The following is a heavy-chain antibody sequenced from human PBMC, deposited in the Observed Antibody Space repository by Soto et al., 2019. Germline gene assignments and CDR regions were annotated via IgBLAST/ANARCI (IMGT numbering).Heavy chain of an antibody. CDR2: INPNSGGT. CDR1: GYTFTSYG. J-gene: IGHJ6*02. D-gene: IGHD6-19*01. CDR3: AREGIAVAGTWGIYYYGMDV. Sequence: ASVKVSCKASGYTFTSYGISWVRQAPGQGLEWMGWINPNSGGTNYAQKFQGWVTMTRDTSISTAYMEMSRLRSDDTAVYYCAREGIAVAGTWGIYYYGMDVWGQGTTVTVSS. V-gene: IGHV1-2*04.